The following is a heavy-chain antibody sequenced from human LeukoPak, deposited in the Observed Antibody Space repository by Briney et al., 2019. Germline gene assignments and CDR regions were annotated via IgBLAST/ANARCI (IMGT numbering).Heavy chain of an antibody. V-gene: IGHV4-39*01. Sequence: TETLSLTCTVAGRAISSGRYYWGWFRQPPEQNLDWIGSIYYSGSTYYKPSLKRRVTISVDTSKNPFSLKLSSVTAADTAVYYCASPSGDPLGDYWGQGTLVTVSS. D-gene: IGHD7-27*01. CDR2: IYYSGST. CDR3: ASPSGDPLGDY. CDR1: GRAISSGRYY. J-gene: IGHJ4*02.